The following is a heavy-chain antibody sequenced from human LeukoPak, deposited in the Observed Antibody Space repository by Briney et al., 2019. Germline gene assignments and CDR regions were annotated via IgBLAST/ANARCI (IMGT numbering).Heavy chain of an antibody. CDR1: GGSFSGYY. Sequence: SETLSLTCAVYGGSFSGYYWSWIRQPPGKGLEWIGEINHSGSTNYNPSLKSRVTISVDTSKNQFSLKLSSVTAADTAVYYCAREGSVYFDYWGQRTLVTVSS. CDR2: INHSGST. V-gene: IGHV4-34*01. J-gene: IGHJ4*02. CDR3: AREGSVYFDY.